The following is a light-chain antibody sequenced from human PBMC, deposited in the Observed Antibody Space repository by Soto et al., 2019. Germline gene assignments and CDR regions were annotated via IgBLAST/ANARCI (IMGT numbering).Light chain of an antibody. CDR2: KAS. Sequence: DIQLTQSPSTLSASVGDRVTITCRASQSINIWLAWYQQKPGKAPKLLMYKASRLEGGVPSTFSGSGSGTECTLTISSLQHDAFATYYCQQYYGSPYTVGQGTKLEI. CDR3: QQYYGSPYT. CDR1: QSINIW. J-gene: IGKJ2*01. V-gene: IGKV1-5*03.